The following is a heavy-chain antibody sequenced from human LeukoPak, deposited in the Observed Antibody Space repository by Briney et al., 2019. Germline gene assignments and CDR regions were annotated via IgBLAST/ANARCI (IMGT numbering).Heavy chain of an antibody. Sequence: GASVKVSCKASGYTFTSYGISWVRQAPGQGLEWMGWISAYNGNTNYAQKLQGRVTMTTDTSTSTAYMELRSLRSEDTAVYYCAAQVNYHDSTVWDPWGQGTLVTVSS. J-gene: IGHJ5*02. D-gene: IGHD3-22*01. CDR3: AAQVNYHDSTVWDP. CDR1: GYTFTSYG. V-gene: IGHV1-18*01. CDR2: ISAYNGNT.